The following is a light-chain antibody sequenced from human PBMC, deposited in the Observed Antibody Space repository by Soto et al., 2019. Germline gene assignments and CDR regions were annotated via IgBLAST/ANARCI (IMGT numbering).Light chain of an antibody. V-gene: IGLV4-60*03. J-gene: IGLJ2*01. CDR2: LEGSGTY. Sequence: QSVLTQSSSASASLGSSVKLTCTLSSGHSSSIIAWHQQQPGKAPRYLMKLEGSGTYNKGSGVPDRFSGSSFGADRHLTISNLQSDYEADYYCETWDSNTRVFGGVTKLTVL. CDR3: ETWDSNTRV. CDR1: SGHSSSI.